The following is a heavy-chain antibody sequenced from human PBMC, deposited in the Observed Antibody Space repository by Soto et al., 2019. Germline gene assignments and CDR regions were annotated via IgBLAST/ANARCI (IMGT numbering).Heavy chain of an antibody. CDR1: GFTFSSYG. V-gene: IGHV3-33*01. CDR3: ARVRGFWSGYRPDAFDI. Sequence: QVQLVESGGGVVQPGRSLRLSCAASGFTFSSYGMHWVRQAPGKGLEWVAVIWYDGSNKYYADSVKGRFTISRDNSKITLDLQMNSLRAEDTAVYYCARVRGFWSGYRPDAFDIWGQGTMVTVSS. J-gene: IGHJ3*02. D-gene: IGHD3-3*01. CDR2: IWYDGSNK.